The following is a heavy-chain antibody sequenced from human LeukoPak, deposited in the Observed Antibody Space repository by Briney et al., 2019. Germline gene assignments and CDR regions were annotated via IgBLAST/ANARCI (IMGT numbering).Heavy chain of an antibody. Sequence: PSQTLSLTCSASGGSISSYYWSWIRQPPGKGLEWIGYIYYSGSTNYNPSLKSRVTISVDTSKNQFSLKLSSVTAADTAVYYCARHFREQLVYYYYGMDVWGQGTTVTVSS. CDR2: IYYSGST. V-gene: IGHV4-59*08. J-gene: IGHJ6*02. CDR3: ARHFREQLVYYYYGMDV. D-gene: IGHD6-13*01. CDR1: GGSISSYY.